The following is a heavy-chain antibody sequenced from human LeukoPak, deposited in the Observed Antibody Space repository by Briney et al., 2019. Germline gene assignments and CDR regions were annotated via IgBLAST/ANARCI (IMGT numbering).Heavy chain of an antibody. V-gene: IGHV4-39*01. J-gene: IGHJ4*02. CDR3: ARRSPLVAVTTAHYYDY. Sequence: PSETLSLTCTVSGDSISSSNYFWGWIRQPPGKGLERIGEISYSGNTYYNPSLKSRVTISMDTSKNQFSLNLNSVTASDTTVYYCARRSPLVAVTTAHYYDYWGPGTLVTVSS. CDR1: GDSISSSNYF. D-gene: IGHD2-21*02. CDR2: ISYSGNT.